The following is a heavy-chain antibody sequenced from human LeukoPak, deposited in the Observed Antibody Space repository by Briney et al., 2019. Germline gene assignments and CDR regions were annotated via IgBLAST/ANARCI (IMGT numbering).Heavy chain of an antibody. CDR1: GGSISSSSYY. CDR2: IYYSGST. Sequence: SETLSPTCTVSGGSISSSSYYWGWIRQPPGKGLEWIGSIYYSGSTYYNPSLKSRVTISVDTSKNQFSLKLSSVTAADTAVYYCARTKLSRIRWLSRDAFDIWGQGTMATVSS. CDR3: ARTKLSRIRWLSRDAFDI. J-gene: IGHJ3*02. D-gene: IGHD5-12*01. V-gene: IGHV4-39*01.